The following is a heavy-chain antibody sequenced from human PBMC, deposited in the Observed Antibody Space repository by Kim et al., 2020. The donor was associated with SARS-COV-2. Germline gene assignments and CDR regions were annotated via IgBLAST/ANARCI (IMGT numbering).Heavy chain of an antibody. D-gene: IGHD3-10*01. V-gene: IGHV3-30*04. Sequence: GGSLRLSCAASGFTFSSYAMHWVRQAPGKGLEWVAVISYDGSNKYYADSVKGRFTISRDNSKNTLYLQMNILRAEDTAVYYCARGRGSGSYIFDCCGQATLVTV. CDR2: ISYDGSNK. CDR1: GFTFSSYA. J-gene: IGHJ4*02. CDR3: ARGRGSGSYIFDC.